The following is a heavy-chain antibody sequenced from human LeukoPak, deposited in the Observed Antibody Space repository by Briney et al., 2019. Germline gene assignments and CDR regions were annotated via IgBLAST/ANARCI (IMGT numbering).Heavy chain of an antibody. CDR3: ARDAQWLVQEGYFYYMDV. V-gene: IGHV3-21*01. J-gene: IGHJ6*03. CDR1: GFTFSRYS. CDR2: ISSRSTNI. D-gene: IGHD6-19*01. Sequence: GSLRLSFAGSGFTFSRYSMNWFRQAPGKGLERVSSISSRSTNIFYADSVKGRFTISRDNAKNSLYLQMNSLGAEDTAVYYCARDAQWLVQEGYFYYMDVWGKGTTVTVSS.